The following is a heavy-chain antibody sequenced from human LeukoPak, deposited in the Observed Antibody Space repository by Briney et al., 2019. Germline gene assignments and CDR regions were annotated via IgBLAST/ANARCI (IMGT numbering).Heavy chain of an antibody. CDR1: GYIFTTYY. J-gene: IGHJ4*02. CDR3: ATVTYSSGLGDYFDY. Sequence: ASVKVSCKASGYIFTTYYMHWVRQAPGQGLEWMGLINPSANAARSAPKFQGRITMTRDMSTSTVYMELSSLRSEDTAVYYCATVTYSSGLGDYFDYWGQGTLVTVSS. CDR2: INPSANAA. V-gene: IGHV1-46*01. D-gene: IGHD6-19*01.